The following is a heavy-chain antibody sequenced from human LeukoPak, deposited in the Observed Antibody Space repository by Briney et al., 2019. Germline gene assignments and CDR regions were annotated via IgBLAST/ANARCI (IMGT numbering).Heavy chain of an antibody. CDR3: TRGQSPRHDAFDI. V-gene: IGHV3-23*01. CDR2: ISGSGGTT. J-gene: IGHJ3*02. CDR1: GFTFSNYA. Sequence: PGGSLRLSCAASGFTFSNYAMSWVRQAPGKGLEWVSGISGSGGTTYYADSVKGRFTISRDKSKNTLYLQMNSLRAEDTAVYYCTRGQSPRHDAFDIWGQGTMVTVSS.